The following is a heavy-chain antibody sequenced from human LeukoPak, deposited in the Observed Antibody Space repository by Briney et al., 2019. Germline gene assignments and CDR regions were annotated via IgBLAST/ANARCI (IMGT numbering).Heavy chain of an antibody. D-gene: IGHD3-22*01. Sequence: PGGSLRLSCAASGFTFSSYATHWVRQAPGKGLEWVAVISYDGSNKYYADSVKGRFTISRDNSKNTLYLQMNSLRAEDTAVYYCAKGATYYYDSSGYYYFDYWGQGTLVTVSS. J-gene: IGHJ4*02. V-gene: IGHV3-30*04. CDR3: AKGATYYYDSSGYYYFDY. CDR2: ISYDGSNK. CDR1: GFTFSSYA.